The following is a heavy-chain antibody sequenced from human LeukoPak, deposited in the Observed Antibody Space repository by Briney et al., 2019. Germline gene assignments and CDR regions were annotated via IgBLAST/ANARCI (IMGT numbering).Heavy chain of an antibody. CDR1: GFTFSSYW. V-gene: IGHV3-74*01. CDR2: INSGGSST. Sequence: GGSLRLSCAASGFTFSSYWMHWVREATGKGLEWVSRINSGGSSTNYADSVEGRFTISRDNAKNTLYLQMNSLRAEDTAVYYCGRTLSGWSPSHWGQGTLVTVSS. D-gene: IGHD6-19*01. J-gene: IGHJ4*02. CDR3: GRTLSGWSPSH.